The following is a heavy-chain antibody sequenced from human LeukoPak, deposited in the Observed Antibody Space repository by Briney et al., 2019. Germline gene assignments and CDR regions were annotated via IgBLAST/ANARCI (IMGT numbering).Heavy chain of an antibody. CDR2: INPSGGST. D-gene: IGHD3-22*01. J-gene: IGHJ4*02. Sequence: RASVKVSCKASGYTFTGYYMHWVRQAPGQGLEWMGIINPSGGSTSYAQKFQGRVTMTRDTSTSTVYMELSSLRSEDTAVYYCAREVTMIVVVGKTSNYFDYWGQGTLVTVSS. CDR1: GYTFTGYY. V-gene: IGHV1-46*01. CDR3: AREVTMIVVVGKTSNYFDY.